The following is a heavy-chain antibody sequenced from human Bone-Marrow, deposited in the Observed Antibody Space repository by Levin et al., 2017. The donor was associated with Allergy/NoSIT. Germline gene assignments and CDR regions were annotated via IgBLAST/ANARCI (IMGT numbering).Heavy chain of an antibody. CDR3: AAGSGWPFDY. CDR1: GGSISSGTYY. CDR2: ISYGEST. Sequence: PSETLSLTCSVSGGSISSGTYYWSWIRQFPGKGLEWIGYISYGESTYYNPSLKTRVSISVDTSKNQVSLRLSYVTAADTAVYYCAAGSGWPFDYWGQGTHVTVSS. J-gene: IGHJ4*02. V-gene: IGHV4-31*03. D-gene: IGHD6-19*01.